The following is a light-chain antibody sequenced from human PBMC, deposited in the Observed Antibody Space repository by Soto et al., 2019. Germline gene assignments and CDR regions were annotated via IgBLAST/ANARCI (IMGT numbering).Light chain of an antibody. V-gene: IGKV3-20*01. CDR1: QTVTSSY. CDR3: QPYGYSPN. J-gene: IGKJ4*01. CDR2: AAS. Sequence: VLARARGTLSSSPGESAVHSCTASQTVTSSYLAWYQQTPGPAPRLLIYAASSRSTGIPNRFSGSGSGTHFTLSITSLEPGAFSVYFCQPYGYSPNFGGGTKVDIK.